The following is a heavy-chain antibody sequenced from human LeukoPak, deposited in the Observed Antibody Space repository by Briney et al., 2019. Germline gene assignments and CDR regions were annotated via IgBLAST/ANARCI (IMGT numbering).Heavy chain of an antibody. CDR3: ARDGTYYYDSSVKYYYYYMDV. CDR2: INPNSGGT. CDR1: GYTFTGYY. D-gene: IGHD3-22*01. Sequence: GASVKVSCKAFGYTFTGYYMHWVRQAPGQGLEWMGWINPNSGGTNYAQKFQGRVTMTRDTSISTAYMELSRLRSDDTAVYYCARDGTYYYDSSVKYYYYYMDVWGKGTTGTVSS. V-gene: IGHV1-2*02. J-gene: IGHJ6*03.